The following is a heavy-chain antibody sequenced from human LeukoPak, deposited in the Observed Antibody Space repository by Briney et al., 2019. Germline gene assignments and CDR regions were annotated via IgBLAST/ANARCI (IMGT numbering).Heavy chain of an antibody. CDR3: ARDGPGGYFDY. CDR1: GGSISSHY. D-gene: IGHD3-16*01. CDR2: TYYSGST. Sequence: SETLSLTCTVSGGSISSHYWSWIRQPPGKGLEWIGYTYYSGSTNYNPSLKSRVTISVDTSKNQFSLKLSSVTAADTAVYYCARDGPGGYFDYWGQGTLVTVSS. V-gene: IGHV4-59*11. J-gene: IGHJ4*02.